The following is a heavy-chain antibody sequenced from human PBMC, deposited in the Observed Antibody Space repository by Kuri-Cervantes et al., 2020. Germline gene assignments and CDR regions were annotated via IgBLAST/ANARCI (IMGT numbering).Heavy chain of an antibody. CDR2: IHTSGRT. V-gene: IGHV4-61*02. CDR1: DGSFNGGDYY. J-gene: IGHJ4*02. CDR3: ARAPPTGYTDY. Sequence: SETLSLTCTVSDGSFNGGDYYWNWIRQPAGKGLEWIGRIHTSGRTYYNPSLRSRVNISVDTSKNQFSLKLSSVTAADTAVYYCARAPPTGYTDYWGQGTLVTVSS. D-gene: IGHD5-18*01.